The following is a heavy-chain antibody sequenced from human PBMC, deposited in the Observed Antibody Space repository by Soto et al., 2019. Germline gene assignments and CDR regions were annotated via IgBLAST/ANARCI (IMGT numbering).Heavy chain of an antibody. Sequence: QVQRVQSGAEVKRPGSSVKVSCKPAGGTFSGYAISLVRQSPGQGLEWMGGIIPICGTANYAQKFQGRVTITADESTSTAYMELGSLRSEDTAVYYCARDGGRSSWGGNWFDPWVQGTLVTVSS. D-gene: IGHD6-13*01. J-gene: IGHJ5*02. CDR1: GGTFSGYA. CDR3: ARDGGRSSWGGNWFDP. CDR2: IIPICGTA. V-gene: IGHV1-69*01.